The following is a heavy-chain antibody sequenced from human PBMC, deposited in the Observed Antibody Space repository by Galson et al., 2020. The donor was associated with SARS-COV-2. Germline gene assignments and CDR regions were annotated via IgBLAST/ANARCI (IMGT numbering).Heavy chain of an antibody. CDR3: TRADIVVLNASFFDY. V-gene: IGHV3-49*03. J-gene: IGHJ4*02. CDR2: IRSRAFGGAA. CDR1: GFNFGEYG. Sequence: GESLKISCTTSGFNFGEYGMTWFRQAPGKGLEWVGFIRSRAFGGAAEYAASVKGRFTISRDDSTSIAYLQMNSLKAEDTAIYYCTRADIVVLNASFFDYWGQGTRVTVSS. D-gene: IGHD2-21*01.